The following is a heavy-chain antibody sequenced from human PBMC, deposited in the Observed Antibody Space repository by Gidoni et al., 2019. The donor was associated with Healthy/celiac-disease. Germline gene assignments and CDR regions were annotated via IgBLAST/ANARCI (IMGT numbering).Heavy chain of an antibody. CDR3: ARDNPPPADYGDYSPKGRFDP. Sequence: QVQLVQSGAEVKKPGSSVKVSCKASGVTFSSYAISWVRQAPGQGLEWMGGIIPIFGKKNYAQKFQGRVKITADKSTSTAYMELSSLRSEDTAVYYCARDNPPPADYGDYSPKGRFDPWGQGTLVTVSS. V-gene: IGHV1-69*06. D-gene: IGHD4-17*01. CDR1: GVTFSSYA. J-gene: IGHJ5*02. CDR2: IIPIFGKK.